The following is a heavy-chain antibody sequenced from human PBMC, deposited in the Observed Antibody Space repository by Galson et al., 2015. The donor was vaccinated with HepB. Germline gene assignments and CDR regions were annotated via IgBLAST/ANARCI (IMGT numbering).Heavy chain of an antibody. Sequence: SETLSLTCTVSGGSISSSSYYWGWIRQPPGKGLEWIGSIYYSGSTYYNPSLKSRVTISVDTSKNQFSLKLSSVTAADTAVYYCASTGWSGYDYDYWGQGTLVTVSS. V-gene: IGHV4-39*01. CDR2: IYYSGST. J-gene: IGHJ4*02. CDR3: ASTGWSGYDYDY. CDR1: GGSISSSSYY. D-gene: IGHD5-12*01.